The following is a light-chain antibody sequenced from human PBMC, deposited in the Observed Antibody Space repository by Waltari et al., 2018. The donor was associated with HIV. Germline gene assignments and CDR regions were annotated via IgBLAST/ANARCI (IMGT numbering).Light chain of an antibody. CDR3: CAYVGTLTPA. CDR1: AVDIGYMTF. Sequence: QSALPQPTSVSASPGASITISCNATAVDIGYMTFVSCYQPFPGRAPQLIIYGGSTRSSRVSHRFSASNSGKTASLTISGLQTADEAIYYCCAYVGTLTPAFGGGTQLTVL. CDR2: GGS. V-gene: IGLV2-23*01. J-gene: IGLJ3*02.